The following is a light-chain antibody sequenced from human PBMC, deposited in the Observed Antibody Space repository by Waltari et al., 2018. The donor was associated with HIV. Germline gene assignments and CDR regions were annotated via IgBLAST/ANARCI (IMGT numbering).Light chain of an antibody. Sequence: SRDLTQPPSVSVSPGQPARITCAGDASSEQYSYWYPQKAGQAPALVLFNDTERPSGIPDRFSASSAGTTVTLTITSVEAEDEAEYFCQSSDTTASHELFGGGTKLTVL. V-gene: IGLV3-25*03. CDR2: NDT. CDR1: ASSEQY. J-gene: IGLJ2*01. CDR3: QSSDTTASHEL.